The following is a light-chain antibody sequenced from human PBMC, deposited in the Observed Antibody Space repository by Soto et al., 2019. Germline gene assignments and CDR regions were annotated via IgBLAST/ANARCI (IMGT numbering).Light chain of an antibody. CDR2: DAS. J-gene: IGKJ4*01. CDR3: QQYDNRPLT. V-gene: IGKV1-33*01. CDR1: QDISNY. Sequence: DIQMTQSPSSLSASVGDRVTITCQASQDISNYLNWYQQKPGKAPKLLIYDASNLETGVPSRFSGSGSGKDFTFTISSLQPEDIATYCCQQYDNRPLTCGGGTKVEIK.